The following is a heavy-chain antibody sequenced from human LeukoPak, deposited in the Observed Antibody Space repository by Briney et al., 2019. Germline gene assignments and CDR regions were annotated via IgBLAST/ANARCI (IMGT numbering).Heavy chain of an antibody. D-gene: IGHD6-19*01. CDR2: MNPNSGNT. V-gene: IGHV1-8*03. Sequence: ASVKVSCKASGGTFSSYAISWVRQATGQGLGWMGWMNPNSGNTGYAQKFQGRVTITRNTSISTAYMELSSLRSEDTAVYYCARVGYDGSGWYPNLDYWGQGTLVTVSS. J-gene: IGHJ4*02. CDR1: GGTFSSYA. CDR3: ARVGYDGSGWYPNLDY.